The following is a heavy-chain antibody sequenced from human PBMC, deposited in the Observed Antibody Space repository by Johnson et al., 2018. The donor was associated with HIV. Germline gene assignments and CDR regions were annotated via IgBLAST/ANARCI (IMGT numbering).Heavy chain of an antibody. CDR1: GFSVSTSY. V-gene: IGHV3-30*18. CDR3: AKSLDRIAAAGTRGALDI. D-gene: IGHD6-13*01. Sequence: QVQLVESGGDLVQPGGSLRLSCAASGFSVSTSYMTWVRQAPGKGLAWVAVISYDGSNKYYADSVKGRFTISRDNAKNSLYLQMNSLRAEDTALYYCAKSLDRIAAAGTRGALDIWGQGTMVTVSS. J-gene: IGHJ3*02. CDR2: ISYDGSNK.